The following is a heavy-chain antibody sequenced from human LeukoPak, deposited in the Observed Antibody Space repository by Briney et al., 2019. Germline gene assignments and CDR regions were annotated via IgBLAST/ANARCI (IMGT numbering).Heavy chain of an antibody. V-gene: IGHV4-39*07. D-gene: IGHD6-19*01. J-gene: IGHJ4*02. CDR2: GDYSGGT. Sequence: SETLSLTCTVSGDSFGSVTDYWAWIRQPPGKGLEWIASGDYSGGTYYNPSLESRVAISADMSKNQFSLKLTSVTGADTAVYYCAGERGEEYSSGWYKRNYFDNWGQGIRVTVSS. CDR1: GDSFGSVTDY. CDR3: AGERGEEYSSGWYKRNYFDN.